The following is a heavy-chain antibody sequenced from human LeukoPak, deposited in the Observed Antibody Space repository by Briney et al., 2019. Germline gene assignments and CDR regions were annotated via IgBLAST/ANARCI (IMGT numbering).Heavy chain of an antibody. Sequence: SETLSLTCTVSGGSLSSYYWSWIRQPPGKGLEWIGEINHSGSTNYNPSLKSRVTISVDTSKNQFSLKLSSVTAADTAVYYCARGGGWFDPWGQGTLVTVSS. CDR1: GGSLSSYY. J-gene: IGHJ5*02. CDR3: ARGGGWFDP. V-gene: IGHV4-34*01. CDR2: INHSGST.